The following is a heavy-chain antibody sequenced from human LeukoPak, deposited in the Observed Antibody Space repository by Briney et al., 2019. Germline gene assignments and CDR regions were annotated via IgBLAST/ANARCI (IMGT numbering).Heavy chain of an antibody. CDR2: INPNSGGT. D-gene: IGHD1-26*01. J-gene: IGHJ5*02. CDR3: ARDCGRIVGATGRWFDP. Sequence: ASVKVSCKASGYTFTGYYMHWVRQAPGQGLEWMGWINPNSGGTNYAQKFQGRVTMTRDTSISTAYMELSRLRSDDTAVYYCARDCGRIVGATGRWFDPWGQGTLVTVS. CDR1: GYTFTGYY. V-gene: IGHV1-2*02.